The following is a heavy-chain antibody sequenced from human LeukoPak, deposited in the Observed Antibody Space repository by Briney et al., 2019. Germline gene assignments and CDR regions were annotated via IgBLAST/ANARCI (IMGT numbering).Heavy chain of an antibody. D-gene: IGHD1-20*01. J-gene: IGHJ4*02. CDR2: ISGSGGSS. V-gene: IGHV3-23*01. CDR3: AKPKDNSLYCFDY. Sequence: GGSLRLSCAASAFTFRSYAMSWVRQAGGKGLEWVSAISGSGGSSYYADSVKGRFTISRDNSKDTLYLQTSSLRAEDTAVYYCAKPKDNSLYCFDYWGQGTLVTVSS. CDR1: AFTFRSYA.